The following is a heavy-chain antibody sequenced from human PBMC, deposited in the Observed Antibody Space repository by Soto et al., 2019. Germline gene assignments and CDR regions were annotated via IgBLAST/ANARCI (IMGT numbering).Heavy chain of an antibody. J-gene: IGHJ5*02. CDR2: ISGSGGST. D-gene: IGHD1-1*01. CDR1: GFTFSRYA. CDR3: AREGRPGWFDP. Sequence: GGSLRLSCAASGFTFSRYAMSWVRQAPGKGLEWVSAISGSGGSTYYAASVKGRFTISRDNSKNTLYLQRNSLRAEDTAGYYCAREGRPGWFDPWGQGTLVTVSS. V-gene: IGHV3-23*01.